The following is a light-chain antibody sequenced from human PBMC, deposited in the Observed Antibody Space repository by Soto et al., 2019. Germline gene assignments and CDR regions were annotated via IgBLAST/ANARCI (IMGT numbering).Light chain of an antibody. Sequence: EIVLTLSPGTLSLSPGERATLSCRASQSVSSSYLAWYQQKPGQAPRLLIYGASSRATGIPDRFSGSGSGTDFTLTISRLEPEDFAVYYCQQYASSLTLGGGTKVEIK. CDR2: GAS. CDR3: QQYASSLT. V-gene: IGKV3-20*01. CDR1: QSVSSSY. J-gene: IGKJ4*01.